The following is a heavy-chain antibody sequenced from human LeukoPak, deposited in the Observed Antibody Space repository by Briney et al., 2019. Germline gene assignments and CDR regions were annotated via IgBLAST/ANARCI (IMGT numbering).Heavy chain of an antibody. CDR3: ATVTTNYYYYGMDV. Sequence: PSETLSLTCTVSGGSISSGGYYWSWIRQHPGKGLEWIGYIYYSGSTYYNPSLKSRVTISVDTSKNQFSLKLSSVTAADTAVYYCATVTTNYYYYGMDVWGQGTTVTVSS. CDR1: GGSISSGGYY. CDR2: IYYSGST. V-gene: IGHV4-31*03. J-gene: IGHJ6*02. D-gene: IGHD4-17*01.